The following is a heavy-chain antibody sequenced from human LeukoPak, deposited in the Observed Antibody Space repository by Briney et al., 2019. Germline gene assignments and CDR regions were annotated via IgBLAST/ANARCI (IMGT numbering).Heavy chain of an antibody. CDR3: VRTPPNWGADF. CDR2: MSPNSGNT. J-gene: IGHJ4*02. V-gene: IGHV1-8*01. Sequence: PSVKLSCTASGYTFTSYDINWMRQATGQGLEWMGWMSPNSGNTGYAQKFQGRVTMTRDTSTGTAYLELSSLRSEDSAVYYCVRTPPNWGADFWGQGTLVTVSS. CDR1: GYTFTSYD. D-gene: IGHD7-27*01.